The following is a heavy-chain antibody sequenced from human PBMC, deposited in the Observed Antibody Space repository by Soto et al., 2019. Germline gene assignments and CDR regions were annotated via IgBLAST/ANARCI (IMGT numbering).Heavy chain of an antibody. CDR1: GGTIRSGGYS. Sequence: PSETLSLTCAVSGGTIRSGGYSWSWVRQPPGKGLEWIGEIYHSGSTNYNPSLKSRVTISVDKSKNQFSLKLSSVTAADTAVYYCASANYGSGSYLSGWFDPWGQGTLVTVSS. CDR3: ASANYGSGSYLSGWFDP. J-gene: IGHJ5*02. V-gene: IGHV4-4*02. CDR2: IYHSGST. D-gene: IGHD3-10*01.